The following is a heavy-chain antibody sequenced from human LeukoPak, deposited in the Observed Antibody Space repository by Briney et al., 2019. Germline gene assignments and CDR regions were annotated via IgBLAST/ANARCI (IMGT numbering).Heavy chain of an antibody. J-gene: IGHJ6*02. Sequence: GGSLRLSCAASGFTFSSYWMSWVRQAAGKGLEWVANIKQYGSEKYYVDSVKGRFTISRDNAKNSLYLQMNSLRAEDTAVYYCARYGKYGYGFPYYYYYGMDVWGQGTTVTVSS. CDR3: ARYGKYGYGFPYYYYYGMDV. V-gene: IGHV3-7*01. CDR2: IKQYGSEK. D-gene: IGHD5-24*01. CDR1: GFTFSSYW.